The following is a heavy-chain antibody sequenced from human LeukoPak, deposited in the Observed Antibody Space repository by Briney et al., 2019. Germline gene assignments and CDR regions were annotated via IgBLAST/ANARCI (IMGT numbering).Heavy chain of an antibody. V-gene: IGHV1-2*02. Sequence: ASVKVSCKASGYTFTGYYMHWVRQAPGQGLEWMGWINPNSGGTNYAQKFQGRVTMTRDTSISTAYMELSSLRSEDTAVYYCATLIVATTTTDYWGQGTLVTVSS. CDR2: INPNSGGT. CDR3: ATLIVATTTTDY. J-gene: IGHJ4*02. CDR1: GYTFTGYY. D-gene: IGHD5-12*01.